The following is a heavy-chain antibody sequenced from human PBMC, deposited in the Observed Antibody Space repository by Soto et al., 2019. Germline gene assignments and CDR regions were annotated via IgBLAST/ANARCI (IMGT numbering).Heavy chain of an antibody. CDR1: GLTWNNYT. V-gene: IGHV3-23*01. CDR3: ADSFVDH. D-gene: IGHD5-18*01. Sequence: GGVLGRAWAASGLTWNNYTIPWVRQAPGKGLEWVSAITGSGDTTYYADSVKGRFTISRVNFKNTLYLQMNCLRVEDTAIYYCADSFVDHWGQVTLVTVSS. J-gene: IGHJ4*02. CDR2: ITGSGDTT.